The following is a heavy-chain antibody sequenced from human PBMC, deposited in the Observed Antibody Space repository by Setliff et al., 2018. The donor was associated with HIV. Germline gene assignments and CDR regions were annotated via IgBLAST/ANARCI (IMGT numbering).Heavy chain of an antibody. D-gene: IGHD2-2*01. CDR1: GASISSGNW. J-gene: IGHJ4*02. Sequence: PSETLSLTCAVSGASISSGNWWSWVRQSPGKGLEWIGEIFHTGSTNYNPSLKSRVTIPVDTSKNHFSLNVSSLTAADTALYFCARLMPNWDYFDYWGQGTQVTSPQ. V-gene: IGHV4-4*02. CDR3: ARLMPNWDYFDY. CDR2: IFHTGST.